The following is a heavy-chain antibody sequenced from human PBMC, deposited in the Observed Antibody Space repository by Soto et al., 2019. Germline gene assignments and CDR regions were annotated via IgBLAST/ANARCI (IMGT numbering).Heavy chain of an antibody. CDR2: IYHSGST. J-gene: IGHJ4*02. V-gene: IGHV4-4*02. D-gene: IGHD3-3*01. CDR3: VTSLNYDFWRDGGRHYYFDY. CDR1: GGSISSSYW. Sequence: QVQLQESGPGLVTPSGTLSLTCAVSGGSISSSYWWNWVRQPPGKGLEWIGQIYHSGSTNYNPSLTNRVTISVDKANNQFSLRLSSVTAADTAVYFCVTSLNYDFWRDGGRHYYFDYWGQGTLVTVSS.